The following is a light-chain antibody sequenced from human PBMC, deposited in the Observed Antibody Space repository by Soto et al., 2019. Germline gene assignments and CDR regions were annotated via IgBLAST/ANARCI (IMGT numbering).Light chain of an antibody. CDR2: EVS. V-gene: IGLV2-14*01. CDR3: SSYTSAHPLWV. J-gene: IGLJ3*02. CDR1: NSDIGGYNY. Sequence: QSALTQPASVSGSPGQSITLSCTGTNSDIGGYNYVSWYQQYPGKAPKLIIYEVSNRPSGVSNRFSGSKSGNTASLTISGLQADDEGHYYCSSYTSAHPLWVFGGGTKLTVL.